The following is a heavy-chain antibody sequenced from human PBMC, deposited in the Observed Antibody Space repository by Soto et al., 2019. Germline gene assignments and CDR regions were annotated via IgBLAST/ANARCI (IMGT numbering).Heavy chain of an antibody. V-gene: IGHV1-69*02. D-gene: IGHD6-19*01. CDR2: IIPILGIA. CDR3: ARRSSIAVAGFDY. CDR1: GGTFSSYT. Sequence: QVQLVQSGAEVKKPGSSVKVSCKASGGTFSSYTISWVRQAPGQGLEWMGRIIPILGIANYAQKFQGRVTIIRDKSTSNAYMELNSLSSEDTGVYYCARRSSIAVAGFDYWGQGTLVSVSS. J-gene: IGHJ4*02.